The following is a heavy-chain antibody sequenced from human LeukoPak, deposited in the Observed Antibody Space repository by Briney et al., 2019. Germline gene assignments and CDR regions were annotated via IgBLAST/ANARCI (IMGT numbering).Heavy chain of an antibody. Sequence: ASVKVSCKASGYTFTSYGISWVRQAPGQGLEWMGWISAYNGNTNYAQKLQGRVTMTTDTSTSTAYMELRGLRSDDTAVYYCARASRSILAARRGGLDYWGQGTLVTVSS. CDR1: GYTFTSYG. J-gene: IGHJ4*02. D-gene: IGHD6-6*01. CDR2: ISAYNGNT. CDR3: ARASRSILAARRGGLDY. V-gene: IGHV1-18*01.